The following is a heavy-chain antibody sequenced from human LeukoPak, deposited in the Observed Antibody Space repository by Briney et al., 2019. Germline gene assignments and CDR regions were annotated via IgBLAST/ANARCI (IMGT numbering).Heavy chain of an antibody. J-gene: IGHJ4*02. V-gene: IGHV4-4*09. CDR3: ARHKDYYDSSGLFDY. Sequence: SETLSLTCTVSGGSISSYYWSWIRQPPGKGLEWIGYIYTSGSTNYSPSLKSRVTISVDTSKNQFSLKLSSVTAADTAVYYCARHKDYYDSSGLFDYWGQGTLVTVSS. D-gene: IGHD3-22*01. CDR1: GGSISSYY. CDR2: IYTSGST.